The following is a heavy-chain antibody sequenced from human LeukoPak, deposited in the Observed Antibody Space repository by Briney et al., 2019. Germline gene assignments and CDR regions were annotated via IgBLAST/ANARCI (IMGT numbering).Heavy chain of an antibody. V-gene: IGHV3-66*01. J-gene: IGHJ4*02. Sequence: SGGSLRPSCAASGFTVSSKYMAWVRQAPGKGLEWVSFINSGGTTNYADSVKGRFTISRDYSKNTLNLQMSSLRVEDTAVYYCATIVSDSSGWYHFDHWGQGALVTVSS. D-gene: IGHD6-19*01. CDR3: ATIVSDSSGWYHFDH. CDR2: INSGGTT. CDR1: GFTVSSKY.